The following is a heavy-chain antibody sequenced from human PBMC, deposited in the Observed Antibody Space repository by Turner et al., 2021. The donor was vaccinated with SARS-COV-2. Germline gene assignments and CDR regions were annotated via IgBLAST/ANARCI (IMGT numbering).Heavy chain of an antibody. CDR1: GGSISSKS. V-gene: IGHV4-59*08. D-gene: IGHD1-1*01. J-gene: IGHJ6*02. CDR2: FYKIGSI. CDR3: ARLQGSTSGYDHGMNV. Sequence: QVQLQESGPGLVRPSETLSLTCTVSGGSISSKSWSWIRQSPGRGLGGIGYFYKIGSIDYNPTLRSRVTISVDTSKNQLSLNLISMTAADTAVYYCARLQGSTSGYDHGMNVWGQGTAVIVSS.